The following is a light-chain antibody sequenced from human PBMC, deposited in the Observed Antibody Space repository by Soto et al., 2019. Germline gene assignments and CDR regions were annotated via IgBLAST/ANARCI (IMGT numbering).Light chain of an antibody. J-gene: IGKJ3*01. CDR2: DAS. CDR3: QQYNSLPYT. V-gene: IGKV1-5*01. Sequence: DIQMTQSPSILSASVGDRVTITCRASQSISSWLAWYQQKPGKAPKLLIYDASSLESGVPSRFSGSGSGTEFTLTISGLQPDDFATYYCQQYNSLPYTFGPGTKVDIK. CDR1: QSISSW.